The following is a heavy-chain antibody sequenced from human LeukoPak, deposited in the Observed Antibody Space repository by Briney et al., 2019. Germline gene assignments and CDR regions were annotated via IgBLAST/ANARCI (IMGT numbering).Heavy chain of an antibody. J-gene: IGHJ4*02. CDR1: GGSISNYY. V-gene: IGHV4-4*07. CDR2: IYTSGGT. Sequence: SETLSLTCTVSGGSISNYYWTWIRQPAGKGLEWIGRIYTSGGTNYNPSLKSRVTMSVDTSTNQFSLKLSSVSAANTAMYYCARAAEYSSGWYLFDFWGQGILVTVSA. D-gene: IGHD6-19*01. CDR3: ARAAEYSSGWYLFDF.